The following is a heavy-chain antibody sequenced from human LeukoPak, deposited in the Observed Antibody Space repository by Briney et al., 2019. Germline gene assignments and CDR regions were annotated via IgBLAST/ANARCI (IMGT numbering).Heavy chain of an antibody. CDR3: AREVDTAMVGERYFDY. D-gene: IGHD5-18*01. Sequence: GRSLRLSCAASGFTFSSYALHWVRQAPGKGLEWVAVTSYDGSNKYYADSVKGRFTISRDNSKNTLSLQMNSLRAEDTAVYYCAREVDTAMVGERYFDYWGQGTLVTVSS. CDR2: TSYDGSNK. V-gene: IGHV3-30-3*01. CDR1: GFTFSSYA. J-gene: IGHJ4*02.